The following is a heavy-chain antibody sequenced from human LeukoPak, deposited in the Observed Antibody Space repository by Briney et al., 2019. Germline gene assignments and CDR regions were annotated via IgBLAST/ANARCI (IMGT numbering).Heavy chain of an antibody. Sequence: GASVKVSCKASGYTFTSHGISWVRQAPGQGLEWMGWISAYNGNTKYAQTLQGRVTVTTDTSTSTAYMELRSLRSDDTAVYYCTSTGYSGHDPLHYWGRGTLVTVSS. J-gene: IGHJ4*02. CDR1: GYTFTSHG. D-gene: IGHD5-12*01. V-gene: IGHV1-18*01. CDR3: TSTGYSGHDPLHY. CDR2: ISAYNGNT.